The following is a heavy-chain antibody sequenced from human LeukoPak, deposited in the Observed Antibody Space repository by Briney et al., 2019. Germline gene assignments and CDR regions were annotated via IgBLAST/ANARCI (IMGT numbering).Heavy chain of an antibody. V-gene: IGHV3-23*01. CDR3: AKDLDGDYYYGMDV. Sequence: GGSLRLSCAASEFTFSSYAMSWVRQAPGKGLEWVSAISGSGGSTYYADSVKGRFTISRDNSKNTLYLQMNSLRAEDTAVYYCAKDLDGDYYYGMDVWGQGTTVTVSS. CDR2: ISGSGGST. CDR1: EFTFSSYA. J-gene: IGHJ6*02. D-gene: IGHD3-10*01.